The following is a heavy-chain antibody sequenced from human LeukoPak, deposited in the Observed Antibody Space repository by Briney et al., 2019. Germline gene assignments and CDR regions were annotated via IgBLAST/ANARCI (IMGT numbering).Heavy chain of an antibody. CDR3: ARDIAVAGTGNAFDI. V-gene: IGHV4-30-4*07. J-gene: IGHJ3*02. CDR2: IYYSGST. CDR1: GGSISSGSYY. D-gene: IGHD6-19*01. Sequence: SETLSLTCTVSGGSISSGSYYWSWIRQPPGKGLEWIGYIYYSGSTYYNPSLKSRVTISVDTSKNQFSLKLSSVTAADTAVYYCARDIAVAGTGNAFDIWGQGTMVTVSS.